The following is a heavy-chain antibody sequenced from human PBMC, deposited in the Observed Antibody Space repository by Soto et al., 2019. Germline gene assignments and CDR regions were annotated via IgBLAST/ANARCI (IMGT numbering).Heavy chain of an antibody. D-gene: IGHD4-17*01. V-gene: IGHV3-48*01. Sequence: EVQLVESGGGLVQPGGSLRLSCAASGFTFSSYSMNWVRQAPGKGLEWVSYISSSSSTIYYADSVKGRFTISRDNAKNSLYLPMNSLRAEDTAVYYCARERGLRCMDVWGKGTTVTVSS. CDR3: ARERGLRCMDV. CDR1: GFTFSSYS. J-gene: IGHJ6*03. CDR2: ISSSSSTI.